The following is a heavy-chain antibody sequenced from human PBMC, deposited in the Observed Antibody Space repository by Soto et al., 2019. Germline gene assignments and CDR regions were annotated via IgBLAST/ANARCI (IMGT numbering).Heavy chain of an antibody. D-gene: IGHD6-19*01. Sequence: QVQLQESGPGLVRPSETLSLTCTVSSDSISSYYWIWIRQSPGKGLEWSGYTDYSGNTNYNPSLKSRVPISGDTSKNQFSLRLSSVTAADTAVYYCARAVGDPLYYLDYWGQGTLVTVSS. J-gene: IGHJ4*02. V-gene: IGHV4-59*08. CDR3: ARAVGDPLYYLDY. CDR2: TDYSGNT. CDR1: SDSISSYY.